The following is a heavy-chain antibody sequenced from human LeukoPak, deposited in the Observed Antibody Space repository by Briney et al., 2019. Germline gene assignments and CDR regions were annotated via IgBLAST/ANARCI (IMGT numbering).Heavy chain of an antibody. CDR2: IKQDGSEK. V-gene: IGHV3-7*01. CDR3: ARALTAYCGGDCYAFDI. Sequence: GGSLRLSCAASGFTFSSYWMSWVRQAPGKGLEWVANIKQDGSEKYYVDSVKGRFTISRDNAKNSLYLQMNSLRAEDTAVYYCARALTAYCGGDCYAFDIWGQGTMVTVSS. J-gene: IGHJ3*02. CDR1: GFTFSSYW. D-gene: IGHD2-21*02.